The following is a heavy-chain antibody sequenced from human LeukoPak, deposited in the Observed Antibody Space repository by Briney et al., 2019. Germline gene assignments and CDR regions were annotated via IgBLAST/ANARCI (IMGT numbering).Heavy chain of an antibody. CDR1: RDSVSSNSAA. V-gene: IGHV6-1*01. Sequence: PSQTLSLTCAISRDSVSSNSAAWNWIRQSPSRGLEWLGRTYYRSKWYNDYAVSVKSRITINPDTSKNQFSLQLNSVTPEDTAVYYCARSRFGVVMTYYYYYMDVWGKGTTVTVSS. CDR2: TYYRSKWYN. CDR3: ARSRFGVVMTYYYYYMDV. D-gene: IGHD3-3*01. J-gene: IGHJ6*03.